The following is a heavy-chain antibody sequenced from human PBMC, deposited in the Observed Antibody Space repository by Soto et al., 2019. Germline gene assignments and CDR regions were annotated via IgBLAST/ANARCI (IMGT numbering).Heavy chain of an antibody. V-gene: IGHV3-33*01. J-gene: IGHJ4*02. CDR3: ASTRPY. CDR2: IWFDGSNK. Sequence: PGGSLRLSCAASGFTFNSNGIHWVPQAPGKGLEWVEVIWFDGSNKFYADSVKDRFTISRDNSKNTVSLQMNSLSYEDSAAYYCASTRPYRGQGPLVTVSS. CDR1: GFTFNSNG.